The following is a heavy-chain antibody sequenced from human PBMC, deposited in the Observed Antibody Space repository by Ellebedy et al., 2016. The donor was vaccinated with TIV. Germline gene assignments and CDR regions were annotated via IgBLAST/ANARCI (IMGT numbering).Heavy chain of an antibody. V-gene: IGHV4-59*01. Sequence: MPSETLSLTCTVSGGSISSYYWSWIRQPPGKGLEWIGYIYYSGTTNYNPSLKSRVTISVDTSKNQFSLKLSSVTAADTAVYYCARGIDSGSYYYGSGSQNFDYWGQGTLVTVSS. CDR3: ARGIDSGSYYYGSGSQNFDY. CDR2: IYYSGTT. D-gene: IGHD3-10*01. J-gene: IGHJ4*02. CDR1: GGSISSYY.